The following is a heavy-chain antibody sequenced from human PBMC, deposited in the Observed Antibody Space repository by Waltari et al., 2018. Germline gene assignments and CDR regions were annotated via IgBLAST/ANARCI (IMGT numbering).Heavy chain of an antibody. J-gene: IGHJ6*02. CDR2: IKEDGSEK. V-gene: IGHV3-7*01. CDR1: GFTFSSSW. CDR3: SRRLDA. Sequence: EVQLVESGGGLVQPGGSLRLSCAASGFTFSSSWMDWVRQAPGGGLEWVANIKEDGSEKYYVDSVKGRFIISRDNAKNSLYLQMTSLRVEDTAVYYCSRRLDAWGQGTTVTVSS.